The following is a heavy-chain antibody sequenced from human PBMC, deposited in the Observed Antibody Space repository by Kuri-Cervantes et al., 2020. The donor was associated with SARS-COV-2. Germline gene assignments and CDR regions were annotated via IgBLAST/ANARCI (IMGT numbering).Heavy chain of an antibody. Sequence: GESLKISCAASGFTFSSYAMHWVRQAPGKGLEWAAVISYDGSNKYYADSVKGRFTISRDNAKNSLYLQMNSLRAEDTAVYYCARDEDIVVVPAALNYYYYGMDVWGQGTTVTVSS. CDR2: ISYDGSNK. J-gene: IGHJ6*02. D-gene: IGHD2-2*01. CDR1: GFTFSSYA. V-gene: IGHV3-30*07. CDR3: ARDEDIVVVPAALNYYYYGMDV.